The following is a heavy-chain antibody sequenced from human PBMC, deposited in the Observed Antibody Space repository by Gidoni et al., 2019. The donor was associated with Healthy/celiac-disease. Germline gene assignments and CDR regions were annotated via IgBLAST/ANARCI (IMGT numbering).Heavy chain of an antibody. J-gene: IGHJ4*02. Sequence: EVQLVASGGGLVTPGRSLRRSCPASGFTVGDYAMCWFRQAPGKGVEWVGFIRCKAYGGTTEYAASVKGRFTNSRDDSKSVAYLQMNGLKTEDTAVYYCTSDLSGSPDYWGQGTLVNVSS. CDR3: TSDLSGSPDY. CDR2: IRCKAYGGTT. CDR1: GFTVGDYA. D-gene: IGHD1-26*01. V-gene: IGHV3-49*05.